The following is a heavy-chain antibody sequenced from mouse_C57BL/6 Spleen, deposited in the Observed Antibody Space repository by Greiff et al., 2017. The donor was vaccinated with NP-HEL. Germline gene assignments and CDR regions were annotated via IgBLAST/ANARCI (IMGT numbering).Heavy chain of an antibody. V-gene: IGHV5-4*03. Sequence: EVKLMESGGGLVKPGGSLKLSCAASGFTFSSYAMSWVRQTPEKRLEWVATISDGGSYTYYPDNVKGRFTISRDNAKNNLYLQMSHLKSEDTAMYYCARADSSGHAWFAYWGQGTLVTVSA. J-gene: IGHJ3*01. CDR2: ISDGGSYT. CDR1: GFTFSSYA. CDR3: ARADSSGHAWFAY. D-gene: IGHD3-2*02.